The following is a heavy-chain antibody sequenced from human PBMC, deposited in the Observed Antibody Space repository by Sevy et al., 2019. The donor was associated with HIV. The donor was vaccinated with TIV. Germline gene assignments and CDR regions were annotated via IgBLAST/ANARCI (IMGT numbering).Heavy chain of an antibody. J-gene: IGHJ3*01. CDR1: GFTFRSYG. D-gene: IGHD3-10*01. V-gene: IGHV3-30*02. CDR2: IRYDGSTR. CDR3: VKGLGMVQGALLSDDV. Sequence: GGSLRLSCAASGFTFRSYGMHWVRQAPGKGLEWVTFIRYDGSTRYYADSVKGRFTVSRDNFKTTLYLQMNSLRVEDTAVYYCVKGLGMVQGALLSDDVWGQGTMVTVSS.